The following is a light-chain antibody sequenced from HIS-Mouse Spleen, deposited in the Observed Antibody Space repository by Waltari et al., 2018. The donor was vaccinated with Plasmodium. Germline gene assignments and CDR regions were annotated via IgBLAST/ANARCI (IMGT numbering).Light chain of an antibody. CDR2: DVS. J-gene: IGLJ2*01. Sequence: QSALTQPRPVSGSPGQSVTISCPGTSSDVGGYNYFSWYQQHPGKAPKLMIDDVSKRPSGVPDRFSGSKSGNTASLTISGLQAEDEADYYCCSYAGSYTLVFGGGTKLTVL. CDR1: SSDVGGYNY. CDR3: CSYAGSYTLV. V-gene: IGLV2-11*01.